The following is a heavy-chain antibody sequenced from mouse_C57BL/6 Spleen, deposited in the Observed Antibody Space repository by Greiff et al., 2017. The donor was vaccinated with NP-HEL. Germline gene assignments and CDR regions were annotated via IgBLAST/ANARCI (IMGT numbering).Heavy chain of an antibody. Sequence: EVKLVESGGGLVQPGGSLKLSCAASGFTFSDYYMYWVRQTPEKRLEWVAYISNGGGSTYYPDTVKGRFTISRDNAKNTLYLQMSRLKSEDTAMYYCARHGDGTGFAYWGQGTLVTVSA. J-gene: IGHJ3*01. CDR3: ARHGDGTGFAY. V-gene: IGHV5-12*01. D-gene: IGHD4-1*01. CDR2: ISNGGGST. CDR1: GFTFSDYY.